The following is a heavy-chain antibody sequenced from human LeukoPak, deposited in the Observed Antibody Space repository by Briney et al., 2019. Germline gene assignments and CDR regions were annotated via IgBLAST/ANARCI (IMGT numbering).Heavy chain of an antibody. Sequence: QPGGSLRLSCAASGFPFSSYAMSGVRQAPAKGLEWVSTISGSGGSTYSADSVKGRFTISRDNSKNTLYLQMNSLRAEDTAVYYCAKVYDSSGYNALDVWGQGTTVTVSS. V-gene: IGHV3-23*01. CDR1: GFPFSSYA. CDR2: ISGSGGST. J-gene: IGHJ6*02. D-gene: IGHD3-22*01. CDR3: AKVYDSSGYNALDV.